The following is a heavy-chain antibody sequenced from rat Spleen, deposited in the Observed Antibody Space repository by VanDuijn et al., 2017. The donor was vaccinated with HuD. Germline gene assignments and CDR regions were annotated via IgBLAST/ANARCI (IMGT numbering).Heavy chain of an antibody. J-gene: IGHJ2*01. D-gene: IGHD1-1*01. CDR3: VRHPDYSNYFDY. V-gene: IGHV5-7*01. CDR2: ISYDGSST. Sequence: EVQLVESGGGLVQPGRSMKLSCAASGFTFSDYNMAWVRQAPKKGLEWVATISYDGSSTYYRDSVKGRFTISRENAKSTLYLQMDSLRPEDTATYYCVRHPDYSNYFDYWGRGVMVTVSS. CDR1: GFTFSDYN.